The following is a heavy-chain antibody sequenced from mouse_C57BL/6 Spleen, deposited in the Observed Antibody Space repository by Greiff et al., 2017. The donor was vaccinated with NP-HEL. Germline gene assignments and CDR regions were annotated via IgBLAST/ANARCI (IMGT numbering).Heavy chain of an antibody. CDR2: IDPANGNT. D-gene: IGHD1-1*01. CDR3: ARGPRSLRYFEV. V-gene: IGHV14-3*01. J-gene: IGHJ1*03. CDR1: GFNINNTY. Sequence: VQLQQSVAELVRPGASVKLSCTASGFNINNTYMHWVKQRPEQGLEWIGTIDPANGNTKYAPKFKGKATITADTSSNTAYLQLSSLTSEDTASYYGARGPRSLRYFEVWGTGTTVTVSS.